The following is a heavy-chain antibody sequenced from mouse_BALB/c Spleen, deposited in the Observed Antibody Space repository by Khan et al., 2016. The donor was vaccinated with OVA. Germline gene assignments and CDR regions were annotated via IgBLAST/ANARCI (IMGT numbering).Heavy chain of an antibody. CDR3: TRDRIDY. Sequence: QVQLQQSGAELAKPGASVKMSCKASGYTFTTYWMHWVKQRPGQGLEWIGYINPTSGYTDYNEKFKDRATLSADKSSSTAYMQLSSLTSEDSAVYDCTRDRIDYWGQGTMLTVSS. J-gene: IGHJ2*01. V-gene: IGHV1-7*01. CDR2: INPTSGYT. CDR1: GYTFTTYW.